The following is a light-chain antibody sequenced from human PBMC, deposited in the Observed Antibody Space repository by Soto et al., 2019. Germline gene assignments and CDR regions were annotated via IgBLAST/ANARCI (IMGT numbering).Light chain of an antibody. CDR1: GDDVGNYDL. CDR2: EVN. Sequence: QSVLTQPASVSGSPGQSITISCAGSGDDVGNYDLLSWYQQIPGKAPKLIIFEVNRRPSGVSDRFSGSKSGNTASLTISGLQAEDEGDFFCCSYAGNGAWVFGGGTKLTVL. CDR3: CSYAGNGAWV. V-gene: IGLV2-23*02. J-gene: IGLJ3*02.